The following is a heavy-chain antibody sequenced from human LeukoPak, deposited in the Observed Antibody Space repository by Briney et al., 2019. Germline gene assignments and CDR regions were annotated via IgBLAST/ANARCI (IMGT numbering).Heavy chain of an antibody. CDR1: GGSISSGGYY. J-gene: IGHJ5*02. Sequence: SEPLSLPCTVSGGSISSGGYYWSWIRQHPGKGLEWIGYIYYSGSTYYNPSLKSRVTISVDTSKNQFSLKLSSVTAADTAVYYCARVRSGCSSTSCYNNWFDPWGQGTLVTVSS. D-gene: IGHD2-2*01. V-gene: IGHV4-31*03. CDR3: ARVRSGCSSTSCYNNWFDP. CDR2: IYYSGST.